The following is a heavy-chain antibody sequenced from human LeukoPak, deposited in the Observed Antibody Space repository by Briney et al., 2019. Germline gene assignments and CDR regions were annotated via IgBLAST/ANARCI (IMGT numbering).Heavy chain of an antibody. J-gene: IGHJ3*02. CDR3: AKELLPNDYVWGSYRYTPNAFDI. V-gene: IGHV3-23*01. CDR1: GFTFSSYA. CDR2: ISGSGGST. D-gene: IGHD3-16*02. Sequence: GGSLRLSCAASGFTFSSYAMSWVRQAPGKGLEWVSAISGSGGSTYYADSVKGRFTISRDNSKNTLYLQMNSLRAEDTAVYYCAKELLPNDYVWGSYRYTPNAFDIWGQGTMVTVSS.